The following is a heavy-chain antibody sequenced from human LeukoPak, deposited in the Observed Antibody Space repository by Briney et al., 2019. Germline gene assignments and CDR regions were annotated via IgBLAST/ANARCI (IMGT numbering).Heavy chain of an antibody. Sequence: GGSLRLSWAASGFTFSSYSMNWVRQAPGKGLEWVSSISSSSSYIYYADSVKGRFTISRDNAKNSLYLQMNSLRAEDTAVYYCARDPITMVRGSFDYWGQGTLVTVSS. V-gene: IGHV3-21*01. CDR3: ARDPITMVRGSFDY. J-gene: IGHJ4*02. CDR1: GFTFSSYS. CDR2: ISSSSSYI. D-gene: IGHD3-10*01.